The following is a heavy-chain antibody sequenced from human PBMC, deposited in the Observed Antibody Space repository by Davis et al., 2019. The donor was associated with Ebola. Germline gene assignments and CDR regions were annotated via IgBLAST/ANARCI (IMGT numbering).Heavy chain of an antibody. J-gene: IGHJ6*02. D-gene: IGHD1-26*01. V-gene: IGHV5-51*01. CDR2: IYPGDSDT. CDR1: GYSFTGYW. Sequence: GESLKISCTGSGYSFTGYWISWARQMPGIGLEWMGLIYPGDSDTRYNPSFQGHVTISADRTTGTAYLQWSTLTASDTGTYYCASRVGPSSYGVDIWGQGTAVTVSS. CDR3: ASRVGPSSYGVDI.